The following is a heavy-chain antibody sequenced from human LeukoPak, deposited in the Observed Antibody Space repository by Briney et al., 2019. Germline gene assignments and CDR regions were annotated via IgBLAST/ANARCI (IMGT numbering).Heavy chain of an antibody. Sequence: GGSLRLSCEASGFTLSNNWMHWVRQAPGKGLVWVSRINGDGSSTSYADSVKGRFTISRDNAKNSLYLQMNSLRAEDTAVYYCALAVASIPDHWGQGTLVTVSS. CDR2: INGDGSST. D-gene: IGHD6-19*01. CDR3: ALAVASIPDH. J-gene: IGHJ4*02. CDR1: GFTLSNNW. V-gene: IGHV3-74*01.